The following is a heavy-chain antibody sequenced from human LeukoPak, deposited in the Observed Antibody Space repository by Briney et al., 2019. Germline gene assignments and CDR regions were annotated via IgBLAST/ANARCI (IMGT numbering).Heavy chain of an antibody. CDR2: IYYSGST. J-gene: IGHJ4*02. D-gene: IGHD6-13*01. V-gene: IGHV4-4*02. Sequence: PSGTLSLTCAVSGGSISSSNWWSWVRQPPGKGLEWIGSIYYSGSTYYNPSLKSRVTISVDTSKNQFSLKLSSVTAADTAVYYCARWLSRWGFDYWGQGTLVTVSS. CDR1: GGSISSSNW. CDR3: ARWLSRWGFDY.